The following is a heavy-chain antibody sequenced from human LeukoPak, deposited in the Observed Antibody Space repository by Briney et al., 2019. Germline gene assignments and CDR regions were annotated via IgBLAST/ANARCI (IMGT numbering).Heavy chain of an antibody. V-gene: IGHV6-1*01. Sequence: SQTLSLTCAISGDSVSSNSATWNWLRQPPSRGLEWLGRTYYMSKWYNDYAVSVKSRIIINPDTSKNQFSLQLNSVTPEDTAVYYCARADYYSPMDVWGQGTTVTVSS. CDR3: ARADYYSPMDV. J-gene: IGHJ6*02. CDR2: TYYMSKWYN. CDR1: GDSVSSNSAT.